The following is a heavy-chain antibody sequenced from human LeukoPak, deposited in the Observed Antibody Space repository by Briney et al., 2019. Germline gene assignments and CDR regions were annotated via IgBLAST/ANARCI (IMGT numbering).Heavy chain of an antibody. Sequence: ASVKVSCEASGYTFTGYYMHWVRQAPRQGLEWMGWINPNSGGTNYAQKFQGRVTMTRDTSISTAYMELSRLRSDDTAVYYCARDRARFLEWSNNWFDPWGQGTLVTVSS. CDR1: GYTFTGYY. J-gene: IGHJ5*02. D-gene: IGHD3-3*01. CDR3: ARDRARFLEWSNNWFDP. CDR2: INPNSGGT. V-gene: IGHV1-2*02.